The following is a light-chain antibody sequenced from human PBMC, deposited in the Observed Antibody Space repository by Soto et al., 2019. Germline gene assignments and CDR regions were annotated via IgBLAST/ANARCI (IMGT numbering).Light chain of an antibody. CDR3: QQSHRTPYT. CDR2: TAS. J-gene: IGKJ2*01. CDR1: QSIGRN. Sequence: DIQMTQSPASLSASVGDRFTISCRASQSIGRNLNWYQQKPGKAPNLLIYTASTLQTGVPSRFTGSGSGTDFTLTVTNMQPEDFATYYCQQSHRTPYTFGQGTKVDIK. V-gene: IGKV1-39*01.